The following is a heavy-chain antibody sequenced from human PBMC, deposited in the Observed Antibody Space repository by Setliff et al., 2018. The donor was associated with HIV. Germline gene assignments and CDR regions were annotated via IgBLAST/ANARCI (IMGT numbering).Heavy chain of an antibody. Sequence: GGSLRLSCAASGFTFSSYGMHWVRQAPGKGLEWVAFTRYDGSTKYYADSVKGRFTISRDNSKTTLYLQMNSLRVEDTAVYYCAKDVLSSGSYFRYWGQGTLVTVSS. D-gene: IGHD1-26*01. CDR2: TRYDGSTK. V-gene: IGHV3-30*02. CDR3: AKDVLSSGSYFRY. CDR1: GFTFSSYG. J-gene: IGHJ1*01.